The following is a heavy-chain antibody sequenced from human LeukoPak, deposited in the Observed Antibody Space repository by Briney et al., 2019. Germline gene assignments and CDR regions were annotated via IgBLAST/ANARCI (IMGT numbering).Heavy chain of an antibody. CDR1: GGSISSSSYY. CDR3: ARAHDYVWGSYRLEGAFDI. Sequence: SETLSLTCTVSGGSISSSSYYWGWIRQPPGKGLEWIGSIYYSGSTYYNPSLKSRVTISVDTSKNQFSLKLSSVTAADTAVYYCARAHDYVWGSYRLEGAFDIWGQGTMVTVSS. CDR2: IYYSGST. D-gene: IGHD3-16*02. J-gene: IGHJ3*02. V-gene: IGHV4-39*07.